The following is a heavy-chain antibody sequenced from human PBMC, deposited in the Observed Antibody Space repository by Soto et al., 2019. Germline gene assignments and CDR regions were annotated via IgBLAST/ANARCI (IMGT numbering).Heavy chain of an antibody. J-gene: IGHJ5*02. D-gene: IGHD3-9*01. CDR2: ISGSGGST. V-gene: IGHV3-23*01. CDR1: GFTFSSYA. Sequence: GGSLRLSCAASGFTFSSYAMSWVRQAPGKGLEWVSAISGSGGSTYYADSVKGRFTISRDNSKNTLYLQMNSLRAEDTAVYYCAKVPRQDFDWLESWFDPWGQGTLVTVSS. CDR3: AKVPRQDFDWLESWFDP.